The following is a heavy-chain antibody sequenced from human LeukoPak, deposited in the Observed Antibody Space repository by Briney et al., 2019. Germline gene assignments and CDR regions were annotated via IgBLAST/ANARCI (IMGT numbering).Heavy chain of an antibody. D-gene: IGHD5-18*01. J-gene: IGHJ4*02. CDR3: ARGLVDTAMAEEKRYFDY. CDR2: IYYSGST. V-gene: IGHV4-39*07. CDR1: GGSISSSSYY. Sequence: SETLSLTCTVSGGSISSSSYYWGWIRQPPGRGLEWIGSIYYSGSTYYNPSLKSRVTISVYTSKNQFSLKLSSVTAADTAVYYCARGLVDTAMAEEKRYFDYWGQGTLVTVSS.